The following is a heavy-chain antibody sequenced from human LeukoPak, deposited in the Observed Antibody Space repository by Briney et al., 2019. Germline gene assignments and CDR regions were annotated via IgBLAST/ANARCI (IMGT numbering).Heavy chain of an antibody. V-gene: IGHV4-30-4*02. CDR2: IYYSGST. CDR1: GGTISGDDYY. Sequence: SATLSLTCTVSGGTISGDDYYWSWIRQPPGKGLEWIGYIYYSGSTYYNPSLKSRVTISVDTSKNQFSLKLGSVPAAETGVYYCERMKRSGRPVYYSVFSGPGTLVTVSS. J-gene: IGHJ4*01. CDR3: ERMKRSGRPVYYSVF. D-gene: IGHD3-3*01.